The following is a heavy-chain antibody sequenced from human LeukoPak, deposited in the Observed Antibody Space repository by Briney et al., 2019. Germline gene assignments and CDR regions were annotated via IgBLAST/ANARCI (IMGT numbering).Heavy chain of an antibody. CDR2: ISYDGSNK. CDR3: AKYGYIAAAGRYFDY. J-gene: IGHJ4*02. V-gene: IGHV3-30*18. CDR1: GFTFSSYG. D-gene: IGHD6-13*01. Sequence: GGSLRLSCAASGFTFSSYGIHWVRQAPGKGLEWVAVISYDGSNKYYADSVKGRFTISRDNSKNTLYLQMNSLRAEDTAVYYCAKYGYIAAAGRYFDYWGQGTLVTVSS.